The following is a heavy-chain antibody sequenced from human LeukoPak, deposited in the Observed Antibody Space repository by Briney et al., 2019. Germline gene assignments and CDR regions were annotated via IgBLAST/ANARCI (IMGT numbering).Heavy chain of an antibody. Sequence: SEPLSLICTVSGGSISSYYGSWLRQPPGKGLEWCGYIYYSESTNYNPSLKSRVTISVDTSKNQFSLKLTSVPAANPALCCCARDVGESYYEYWGQETLVSVSS. D-gene: IGHD2-21*01. V-gene: IGHV4-59*01. CDR1: GGSISSYY. CDR3: ARDVGESYYEY. CDR2: IYYSEST. J-gene: IGHJ4*02.